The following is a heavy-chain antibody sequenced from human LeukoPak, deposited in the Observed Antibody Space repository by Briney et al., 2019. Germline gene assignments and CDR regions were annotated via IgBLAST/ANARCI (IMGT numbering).Heavy chain of an antibody. CDR2: IYYSGST. CDR3: ARHRPAKEQSNNWFDP. D-gene: IGHD6-19*01. CDR1: GGSISSYY. J-gene: IGHJ5*02. V-gene: IGHV4-59*08. Sequence: SETLSLTCIVSGGSISSYYWSWIRQPPGKGLEWIGYIYYSGSTNYNPSLKSRVTISVDTSKNQFSLKLSSVTAADTAVYYCARHRPAKEQSNNWFDPWGQGTLVTVSS.